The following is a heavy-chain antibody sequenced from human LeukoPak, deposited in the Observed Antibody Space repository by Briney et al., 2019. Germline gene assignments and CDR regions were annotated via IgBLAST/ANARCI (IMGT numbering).Heavy chain of an antibody. CDR1: GFTFGDYA. CDR2: IRSKAYGGTT. CDR3: SRSYSGSYMYYFDY. Sequence: GGSLRLSCTASGFTFGDYAMSWVRQAPGKGLEWVGFIRSKAYGGTTEYAASVKGRFTISRDDSKSIAYLQMNNLKSEYTAVYYCSRSYSGSYMYYFDYWGQGTQVTVSS. D-gene: IGHD1-26*01. V-gene: IGHV3-49*04. J-gene: IGHJ4*02.